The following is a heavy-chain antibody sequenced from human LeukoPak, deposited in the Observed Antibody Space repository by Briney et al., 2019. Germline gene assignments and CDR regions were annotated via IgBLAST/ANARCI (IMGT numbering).Heavy chain of an antibody. V-gene: IGHV1-69*06. Sequence: GASVKVSCKASGYTFTSYGISWVRQAPGQGLEWMGGIIPIFGTANYAQKFQGRVTITADKSTSTAYMELSSLRSEDTAVYYCATVPPIYSGSYSYYYYYMDVWGKGTTVTVSS. CDR1: GYTFTSYG. CDR3: ATVPPIYSGSYSYYYYYMDV. J-gene: IGHJ6*03. CDR2: IIPIFGTA. D-gene: IGHD1-26*01.